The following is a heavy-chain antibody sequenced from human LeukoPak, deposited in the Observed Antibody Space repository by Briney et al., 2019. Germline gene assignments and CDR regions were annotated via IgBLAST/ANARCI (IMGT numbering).Heavy chain of an antibody. D-gene: IGHD2-2*01. CDR2: TYAGGAS. CDR1: GFNITKTY. V-gene: IGHV3-53*01. Sequence: PGGSLRLSCAASGFNITKTYLMWARQAPGKRLEWVSVTYAGGASWYGDFVEGRFTISRDNSKNTVYLQMNGLRGDDTAIYYCVRADSTKWWGLDPWGQGTLVTVAS. CDR3: VRADSTKWWGLDP. J-gene: IGHJ5*02.